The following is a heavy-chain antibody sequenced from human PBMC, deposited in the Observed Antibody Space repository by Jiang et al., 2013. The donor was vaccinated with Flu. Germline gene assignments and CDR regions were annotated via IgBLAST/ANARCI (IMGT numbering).Heavy chain of an antibody. CDR3: ARDGSGIYYDSSGYYSYFDY. J-gene: IGHJ4*02. V-gene: IGHV7-4-1*02. CDR2: INTNTGNP. D-gene: IGHD3-22*01. Sequence: QSGSELKKPGASVKVSCKASGYTFTSYAMNWVRQAPGQGLEWMGWINTNTGNPTYAQGFTGRFVFSLDTSVSTAYLQISSLKAEDTAVYYCARDGSGIYYDSSGYYSYFDYWGQGTLVHRLL. CDR1: GYTFTSYA.